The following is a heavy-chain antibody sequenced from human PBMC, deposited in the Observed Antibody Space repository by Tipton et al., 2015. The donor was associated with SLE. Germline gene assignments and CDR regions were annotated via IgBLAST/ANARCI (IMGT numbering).Heavy chain of an antibody. J-gene: IGHJ4*02. V-gene: IGHV1-69*05. Sequence: QSGPEVKKPGSSVKVSCKASGGTFSSYAISWVRQAPGQGLEWMGGIIPIFGTANYAQKFQGRVTITTDESTSTAYMELSSLRSEDEAVYDCATGDDYGDYWYFDDWGQGPLVTVSS. CDR1: GGTFSSYA. CDR2: IIPIFGTA. CDR3: ATGDDYGDYWYFDD. D-gene: IGHD4-17*01.